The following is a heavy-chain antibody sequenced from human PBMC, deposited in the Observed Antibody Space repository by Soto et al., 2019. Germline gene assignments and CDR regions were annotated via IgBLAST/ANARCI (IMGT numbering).Heavy chain of an antibody. D-gene: IGHD3-22*01. CDR1: GFPFSSYW. CDR2: IKQDGTEK. CDR3: GRETGAHCDN. Sequence: EVQLEESGGDLVQPGGSLRLSCVASGFPFSSYWMSWVRQAPGKGPEWVASIKQDGTEKFYVDSVKGRFAISKDNTKNSLYLQMNNLRVEDTAVYYCGRETGAHCDNWGRGTLVTVSS. V-gene: IGHV3-7*01. J-gene: IGHJ4*02.